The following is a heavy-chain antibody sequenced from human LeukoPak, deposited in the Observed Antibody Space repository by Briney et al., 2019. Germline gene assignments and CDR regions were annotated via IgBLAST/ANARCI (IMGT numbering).Heavy chain of an antibody. V-gene: IGHV3-48*01. J-gene: IGHJ4*02. CDR2: ISSSSGTI. CDR3: ASKWGYFDY. Sequence: GGSLRLSCAASGFTFSSYSMNWVRQAPGKGLEWVSYISSSSGTIYYADSVKGRFTISRDNAKNSLYLQMNSLRAEDTAVYYCASKWGYFDYWGQGTLVTVSS. D-gene: IGHD7-27*01. CDR1: GFTFSSYS.